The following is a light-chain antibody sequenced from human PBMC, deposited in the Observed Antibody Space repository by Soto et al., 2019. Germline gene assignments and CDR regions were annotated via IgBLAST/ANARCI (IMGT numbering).Light chain of an antibody. V-gene: IGLV2-14*01. CDR3: SSYTSSSTVV. CDR1: SSDVGGYNY. Sequence: QSALTQPASVSGSPGQSITISCTGTSSDVGGYNYVSWYQQHPGNAPKLMIYDVSNRPSGVSNRFSGSKSGNTASLTISGLQAEDEADYYCSSYTSSSTVVFGGGNKLTVL. CDR2: DVS. J-gene: IGLJ2*01.